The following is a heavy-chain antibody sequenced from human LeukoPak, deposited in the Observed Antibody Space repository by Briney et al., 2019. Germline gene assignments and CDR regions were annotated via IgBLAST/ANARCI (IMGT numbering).Heavy chain of an antibody. CDR1: GYTFTGYF. CDR3: ARVGAAAGTGWGEFDY. V-gene: IGHV1-2*02. CDR2: INPDSGGT. J-gene: IGHJ4*02. D-gene: IGHD6-13*01. Sequence: GASVKVSCKASGYTFTGYFMHWVRQAPGQGLEWMGWINPDSGGTKYAQKFQGRVTMTRDTSISTACMELSRLRSDDTAVYYCARVGAAAGTGWGEFDYWGQGTLVTVSS.